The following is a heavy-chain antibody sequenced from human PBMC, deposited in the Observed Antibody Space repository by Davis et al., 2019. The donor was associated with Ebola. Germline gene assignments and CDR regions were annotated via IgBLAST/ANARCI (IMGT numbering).Heavy chain of an antibody. Sequence: GESLKISCAASVFTFSSYSMNWVRQAPGKGLEWVSYISSSSSTIYYADSVKGRFTISRDNSKNTLYLQMNSLRAEDTAVYYCARDGTTIIGVVFSHYFDYWGQGTLVTVSS. CDR1: VFTFSSYS. CDR2: ISSSSSTI. V-gene: IGHV3-48*01. D-gene: IGHD3-3*01. J-gene: IGHJ4*02. CDR3: ARDGTTIIGVVFSHYFDY.